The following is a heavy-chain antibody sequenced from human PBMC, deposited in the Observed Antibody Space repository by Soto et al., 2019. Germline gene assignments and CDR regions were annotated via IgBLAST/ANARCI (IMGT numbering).Heavy chain of an antibody. CDR3: ARDEVVVPSGDWGYYYGMDV. D-gene: IGHD3-22*01. Sequence: GASVKVSCKASGGTFSSYTISWVRQAPGQGLERMGRIIPILGIANYAQKFQGRVTITADKSTSTAYMELSSLRSEDTAVYYCARDEVVVPSGDWGYYYGMDVWGQGTTVTVSS. J-gene: IGHJ6*02. V-gene: IGHV1-69*04. CDR1: GGTFSSYT. CDR2: IIPILGIA.